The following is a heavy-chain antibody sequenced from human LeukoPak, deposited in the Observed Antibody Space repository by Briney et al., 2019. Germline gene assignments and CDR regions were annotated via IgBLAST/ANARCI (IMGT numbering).Heavy chain of an antibody. V-gene: IGHV3-23*01. Sequence: GGSLRLSCAASGFTFSTYAMGWVRQAPGKGLEWVSGISDSGGGTYYADSVKGRFTISRDNSKNTVYLQMNSLRAEDAAVYYCARENWATFDYWGQGALVTVSS. CDR1: GFTFSTYA. D-gene: IGHD7-27*01. CDR3: ARENWATFDY. CDR2: ISDSGGGT. J-gene: IGHJ4*02.